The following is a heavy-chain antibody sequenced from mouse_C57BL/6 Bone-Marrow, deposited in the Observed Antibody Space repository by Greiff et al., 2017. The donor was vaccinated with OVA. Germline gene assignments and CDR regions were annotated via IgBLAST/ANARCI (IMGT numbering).Heavy chain of an antibody. CDR2: SRNKANDYTT. CDR3: ARDGNYYGSSSYWYFDV. J-gene: IGHJ1*03. V-gene: IGHV7-1*01. D-gene: IGHD1-1*01. Sequence: EVKLVESGGGLVQSGRSLRLSCATSGFTFSDFYMEWVRQAPGKGLEWIAASRNKANDYTTEYSASVKGRFIVSRDTSQSILYLQMNALRAEDTAISYCARDGNYYGSSSYWYFDVWGTGTAVTVSS. CDR1: GFTFSDFY.